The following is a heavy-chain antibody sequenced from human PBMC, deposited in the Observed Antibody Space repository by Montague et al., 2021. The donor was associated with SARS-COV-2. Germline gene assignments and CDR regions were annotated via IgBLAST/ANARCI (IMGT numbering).Heavy chain of an antibody. CDR3: ARDLREYLQYYYGMDV. Sequence: YLSLSLSASGFTFSTYAMHWVRQAPGKGLEWVAVISFDGNHKYSVDSVKGRFTISRDNSKNTLYLQMNSLRLEDTAVYYCARDLREYLQYYYGMDVWGQGTTVTVSS. D-gene: IGHD2-2*02. CDR2: ISFDGNHK. J-gene: IGHJ6*02. V-gene: IGHV3-30*04. CDR1: GFTFSTYA.